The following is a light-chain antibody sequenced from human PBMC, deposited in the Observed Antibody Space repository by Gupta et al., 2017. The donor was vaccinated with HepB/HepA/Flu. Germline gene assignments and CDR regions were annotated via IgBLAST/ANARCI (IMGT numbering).Light chain of an antibody. CDR1: QSVGGN. CDR2: AAS. Sequence: EIVMTQSPGTLSVSPGERATLSCRASQSVGGNLAWYQQKPGQAPRLLIFAASARATGVPARFSGSGSETEFTLTISSLQSEDFAVYYCQQYDNWSPLTFGGGTKVGIK. J-gene: IGKJ4*01. V-gene: IGKV3-15*01. CDR3: QQYDNWSPLT.